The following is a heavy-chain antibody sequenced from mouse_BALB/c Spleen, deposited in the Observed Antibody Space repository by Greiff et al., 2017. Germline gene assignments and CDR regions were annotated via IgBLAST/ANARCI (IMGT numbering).Heavy chain of an antibody. CDR1: GYSITSDYA. Sequence: EVQLQESGPGLVKPSQSLSLTCTVTGYSITSDYAWNWIRQFPGNKLEWMGYISYSGSTSYNPSLKSRISITRDTSKNQFFLQLNSVTTEDTATNYCARLTGTRYAMDYWGQGTSVTVSS. CDR2: ISYSGST. CDR3: ARLTGTRYAMDY. J-gene: IGHJ4*01. D-gene: IGHD4-1*01. V-gene: IGHV3-2*02.